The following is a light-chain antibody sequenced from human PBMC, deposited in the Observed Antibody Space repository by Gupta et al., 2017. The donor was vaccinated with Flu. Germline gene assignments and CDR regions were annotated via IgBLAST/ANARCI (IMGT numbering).Light chain of an antibody. CDR1: QSISSW. CDR3: QQYSSYSAT. Sequence: DIHMTQTPSTLPASVGDRVTITCRASQSISSWLAWYQQKPGKAPKLLIYKASSFESGVPSRFSGSGSGTEFTLTISSLQPEDFATYYCQQYSSYSATFGQGTKVEIK. CDR2: KAS. J-gene: IGKJ1*01. V-gene: IGKV1-5*03.